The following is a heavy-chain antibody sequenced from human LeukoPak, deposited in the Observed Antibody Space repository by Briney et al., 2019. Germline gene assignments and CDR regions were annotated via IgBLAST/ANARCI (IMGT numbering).Heavy chain of an antibody. D-gene: IGHD3-22*01. Sequence: PSETLSLTCAVSGGSISSHYWSWIRQPPGKGLEWIGYIYYSGSTNYNPSFKSRVTISVDTSKKQFSLKLSSVTTADTAVYYCARSTYYDSRPSPFDYWGQGTLVTVSS. V-gene: IGHV4-59*11. CDR3: ARSTYYDSRPSPFDY. CDR1: GGSISSHY. J-gene: IGHJ4*02. CDR2: IYYSGST.